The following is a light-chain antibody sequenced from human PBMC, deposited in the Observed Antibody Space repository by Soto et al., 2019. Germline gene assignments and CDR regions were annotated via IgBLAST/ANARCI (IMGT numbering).Light chain of an antibody. CDR1: QSISSW. Sequence: DIPMTQSPSTLSASVGDRVTITCRASQSISSWLAWYQQKPGKAPKLLIYDASSLESGVPSRFSGSASGTEFTLTISSLQPDDFATYYCQQYNTKGTFGQGTKVEIK. CDR2: DAS. CDR3: QQYNTKGT. J-gene: IGKJ1*01. V-gene: IGKV1-5*01.